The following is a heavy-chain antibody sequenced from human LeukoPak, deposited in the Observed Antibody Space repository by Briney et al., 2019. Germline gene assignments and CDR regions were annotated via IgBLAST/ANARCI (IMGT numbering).Heavy chain of an antibody. CDR1: GFTFSSYE. J-gene: IGHJ4*02. D-gene: IGHD4-17*01. CDR2: ISSSGSTI. Sequence: PGGSLRLSCAASGFTFSSYEMNWVRQAPGKGLEWVSYISSSGSTIYYADSVKGRFTISRDNAKNSLYLQMNSLRAEDTAVYYCARVFIGDDGDYQFDYWGQGTLVTVSS. CDR3: ARVFIGDDGDYQFDY. V-gene: IGHV3-48*03.